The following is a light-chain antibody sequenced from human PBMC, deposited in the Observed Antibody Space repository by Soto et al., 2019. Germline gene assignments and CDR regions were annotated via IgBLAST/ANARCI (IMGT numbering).Light chain of an antibody. J-gene: IGLJ2*01. CDR3: SSYAGSPHVV. CDR2: EVS. Sequence: QSALTQPPSASGSPGQSVTISCTGTSSDVGGYNYVSLYQQHPGKAPKLMIYEVSKRPSGVPDRFSGSKSGNTASLTVSGLQAEDEADYYCSSYAGSPHVVFGGGTKLTVL. CDR1: SSDVGGYNY. V-gene: IGLV2-8*01.